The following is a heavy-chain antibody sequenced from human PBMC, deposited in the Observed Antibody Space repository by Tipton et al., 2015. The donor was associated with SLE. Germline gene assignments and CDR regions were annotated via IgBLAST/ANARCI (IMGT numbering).Heavy chain of an antibody. V-gene: IGHV4-59*12. CDR1: GGSISSYY. CDR2: ISYSGST. D-gene: IGHD5-24*01. CDR3: ARVEMAPKAAFDI. Sequence: TLSLTCTVSGGSISSYYWSWIRQPPGKGLEWIGYISYSGSTYYNPSLKSRVTISVDTSKNQFSLKLSSVTAADTAVYYCARVEMAPKAAFDIWGQGTMVTVSS. J-gene: IGHJ3*02.